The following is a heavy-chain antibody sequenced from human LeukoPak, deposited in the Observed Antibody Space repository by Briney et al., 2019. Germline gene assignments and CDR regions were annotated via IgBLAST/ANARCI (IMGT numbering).Heavy chain of an antibody. Sequence: PSETLSRTCTVSGGSIISYYWSWIRQPAGKGLEWIGRIYSTGSTNYNPSLKSRVTMSVDTSKNQFSLRLRSVTAADTAVYYCARQMASAGTAGFDFWGQGALVTVSS. CDR3: ARQMASAGTAGFDF. V-gene: IGHV4-4*07. D-gene: IGHD6-13*01. J-gene: IGHJ4*02. CDR1: GGSIISYY. CDR2: IYSTGST.